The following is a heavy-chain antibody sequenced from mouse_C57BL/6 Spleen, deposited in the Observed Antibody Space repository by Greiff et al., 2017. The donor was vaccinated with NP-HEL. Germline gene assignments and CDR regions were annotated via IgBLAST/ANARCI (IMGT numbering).Heavy chain of an antibody. CDR2: ISDGGSYT. D-gene: IGHD1-1*01. Sequence: EVHLVESGGGLVKPGGSLKLSCAASGFTFSSYAMSWVRQTPEKRLEWVATISDGGSYTYYPDNVKGRFTISRDNAKNNLYLQMSHLKSEDTAMYYCARDSHYGSSYDYWGQGTTLTVSS. V-gene: IGHV5-4*01. CDR1: GFTFSSYA. J-gene: IGHJ2*01. CDR3: ARDSHYGSSYDY.